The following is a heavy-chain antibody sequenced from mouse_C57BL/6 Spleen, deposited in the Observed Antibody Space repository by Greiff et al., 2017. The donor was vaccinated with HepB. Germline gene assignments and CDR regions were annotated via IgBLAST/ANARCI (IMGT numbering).Heavy chain of an antibody. CDR3: ASVPHYDGGDYAMDY. V-gene: IGHV1-55*01. D-gene: IGHD1-1*01. J-gene: IGHJ4*01. CDR2: IYPGSGST. Sequence: QVQLQQPGAELVKPGASVKMSCKASGYTFTSYWITWVKQRPGQGLEWIGDIYPGSGSTNYNEKFKSKATLTVDTSSSTAYMQLSSLTSEDSAVYYCASVPHYDGGDYAMDYWGQGTSVTVSS. CDR1: GYTFTSYW.